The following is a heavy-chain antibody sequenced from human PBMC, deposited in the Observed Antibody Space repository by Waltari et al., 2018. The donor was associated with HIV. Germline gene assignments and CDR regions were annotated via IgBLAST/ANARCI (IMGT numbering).Heavy chain of an antibody. Sequence: QVQLVESGGGVVQPGKSLRLSCAASGFTFSSYAMHWVRQHPGKGLEWVAVISYDGSNKYSADSVKGRFTISRDNSKDTLYLQMNSLRTEDTAVYYCAKAVEVTQRGHFDYWGQGTLVTVSS. CDR1: GFTFSSYA. CDR2: ISYDGSNK. V-gene: IGHV3-30*18. CDR3: AKAVEVTQRGHFDY. D-gene: IGHD1-1*01. J-gene: IGHJ4*02.